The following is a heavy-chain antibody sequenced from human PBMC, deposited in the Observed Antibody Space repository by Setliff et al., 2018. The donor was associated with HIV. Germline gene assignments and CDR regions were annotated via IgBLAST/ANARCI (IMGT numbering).Heavy chain of an antibody. CDR2: IYWDGDK. J-gene: IGHJ6*03. V-gene: IGHV2-5*02. CDR1: GFSLSTPGVG. Sequence: SGPTLVNPTQTLTLTCTFSGFSLSTPGVGVGWIRQPPGKALEWLALIYWDGDKRYIPSLRSRLTITKDTSKNQVVLTMTNMDPVDTATYYCAHSYCSSTSCYPHYYYYMDVWGKGTTVTVSS. CDR3: AHSYCSSTSCYPHYYYYMDV. D-gene: IGHD2-2*01.